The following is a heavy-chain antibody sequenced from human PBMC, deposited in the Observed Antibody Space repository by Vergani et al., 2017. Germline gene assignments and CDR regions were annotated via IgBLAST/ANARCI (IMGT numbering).Heavy chain of an antibody. CDR3: ARVRGYCSSTSCRLNWYFDL. CDR2: IYYSGST. CDR1: GGSISSSSYY. D-gene: IGHD2-2*01. V-gene: IGHV4-39*07. Sequence: QLQLQESGPGLVKPSETLSLTCTVSGGSISSSSYYWGWIRQPPGKGLEWIGSIYYSGSTYYNPSLKSRVTISVDTSKNQFSLKLSSVTAADTAVYYCARVRGYCSSTSCRLNWYFDLWGRGTLVTVSS. J-gene: IGHJ2*01.